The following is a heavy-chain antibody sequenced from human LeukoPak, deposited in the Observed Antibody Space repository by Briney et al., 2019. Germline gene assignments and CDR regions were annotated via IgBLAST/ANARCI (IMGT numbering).Heavy chain of an antibody. D-gene: IGHD1-7*01. J-gene: IGHJ3*01. CDR1: GGSISSYY. CDR3: ARGTTAPSH. Sequence: SETLSLTCTVSGGSISSYYLSWIRQPPGKGLEWIGYVYYSGSTNYNPSLESRVTISVDTSKNQFFLKLTSVTAADTAVYYCARGTTAPSHWGQGTMVTVSS. CDR2: VYYSGST. V-gene: IGHV4-59*12.